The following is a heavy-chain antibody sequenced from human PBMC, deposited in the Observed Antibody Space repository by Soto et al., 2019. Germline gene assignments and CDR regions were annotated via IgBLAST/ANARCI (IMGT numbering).Heavy chain of an antibody. V-gene: IGHV3-23*01. J-gene: IGHJ3*02. CDR3: ARSSELRVPYDAFDI. CDR2: ISGSGGST. Sequence: EVQLLESGGGLVQPGGSLRLSCAASGFTFSSYAMSWVRQAPGKGLEWVSAISGSGGSTYYAESVKGRFTISRDNSKNPLYLQMNSLRAEDTAVYYCARSSELRVPYDAFDIWGQGTMVTVSS. D-gene: IGHD1-26*01. CDR1: GFTFSSYA.